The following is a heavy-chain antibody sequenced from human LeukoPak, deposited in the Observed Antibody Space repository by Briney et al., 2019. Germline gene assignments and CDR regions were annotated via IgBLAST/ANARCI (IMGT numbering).Heavy chain of an antibody. J-gene: IGHJ4*02. CDR1: GFTFSHYA. Sequence: GGSLRLSCTTSGFTFSHYAMHWVRQAPGKGLEWVAVIWNDGSDKYYGDSVKGRFTISRDNSKRSVYLQLSSLRVEDTAVYYCAKDAERGFDFSNSLQSWGQGTLVTVSS. V-gene: IGHV3-33*06. CDR3: AKDAERGFDFSNSLQS. CDR2: IWNDGSDK. D-gene: IGHD4-11*01.